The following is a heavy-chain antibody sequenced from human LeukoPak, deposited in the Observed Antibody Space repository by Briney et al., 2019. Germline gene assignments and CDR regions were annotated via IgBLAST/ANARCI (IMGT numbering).Heavy chain of an antibody. Sequence: PSETLSLTCTVSGGSISSYYWSWIRQPPGKGLEWIGYIYYSGSTNYNPSLKSRVTISVDTSKNQFSLKLSSVTAADTAVYYCARDLGSSWDRYYFDYWGQGTLVTVSS. CDR3: ARDLGSSWDRYYFDY. V-gene: IGHV4-59*12. J-gene: IGHJ4*02. D-gene: IGHD6-13*01. CDR2: IYYSGST. CDR1: GGSISSYY.